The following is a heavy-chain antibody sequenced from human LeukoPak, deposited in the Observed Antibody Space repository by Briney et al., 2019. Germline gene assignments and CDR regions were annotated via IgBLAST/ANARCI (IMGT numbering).Heavy chain of an antibody. CDR3: ARATRGYDSGRDLDS. Sequence: ASVKVSCKGSGYPFTSYCIHWVRQAPGQGLEWMGIINPNGGSTRYAQKFQGRVTMTRDTSTSTVSMELSSLRSEDTAVYYCARATRGYDSGRDLDSWGQGTLVTVSS. V-gene: IGHV1-46*01. J-gene: IGHJ4*02. CDR1: GYPFTSYC. CDR2: INPNGGST. D-gene: IGHD3-10*01.